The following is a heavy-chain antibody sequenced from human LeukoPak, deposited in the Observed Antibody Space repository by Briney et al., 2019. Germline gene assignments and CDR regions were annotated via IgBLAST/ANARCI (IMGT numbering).Heavy chain of an antibody. D-gene: IGHD6-19*01. Sequence: GGSLRLSCAASGFTFSYYSMNWVRQAPGKGLEWVSYISPSSSTKQYADSVKGRFTISRDNSKNTLYLQMNSLRAEDTAVYYCAKTWGLEQWLSYWGQGTLVTVSS. CDR1: GFTFSYYS. J-gene: IGHJ4*02. CDR2: ISPSSSTK. CDR3: AKTWGLEQWLSY. V-gene: IGHV3-48*01.